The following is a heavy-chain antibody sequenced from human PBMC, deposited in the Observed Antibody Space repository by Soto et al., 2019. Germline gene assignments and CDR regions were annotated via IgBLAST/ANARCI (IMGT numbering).Heavy chain of an antibody. D-gene: IGHD2-2*01. CDR1: GFTFSSYA. CDR3: AKDRGYCSSTSCYSPYYYYYGMDV. J-gene: IGHJ6*02. V-gene: IGHV3-23*01. CDR2: ISGSGGST. Sequence: PGGSLRLSCAASGFTFSSYAMSWVRQAPGKGLEWVSAISGSGGSTYYADSVKGRFTISRDNSKNTLYLQMNSLRAEDTAVYYCAKDRGYCSSTSCYSPYYYYYGMDVWGQGTTVTVSS.